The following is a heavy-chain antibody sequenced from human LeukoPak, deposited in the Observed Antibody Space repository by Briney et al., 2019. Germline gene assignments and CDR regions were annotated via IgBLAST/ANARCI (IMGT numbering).Heavy chain of an antibody. J-gene: IGHJ6*03. V-gene: IGHV3-23*01. CDR3: AKVGGYYYYYYYMDV. CDR2: IGGSGTAT. D-gene: IGHD3-10*01. Sequence: GGSLRLSCAASAFTFSNYAMSWVRQAPGKGLEWVSAIGGSGTATFYTDSVKGRFTISRDNSKNTLYLQMNGLRAEDTAVYYCAKVGGYYYYYYYMDVWGEGTTVTVSS. CDR1: AFTFSNYA.